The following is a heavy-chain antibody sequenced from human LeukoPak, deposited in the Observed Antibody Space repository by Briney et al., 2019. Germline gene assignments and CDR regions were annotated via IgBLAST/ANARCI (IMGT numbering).Heavy chain of an antibody. CDR1: GGTFSSYA. CDR2: IIPIFGTA. D-gene: IGHD5-18*01. CDR3: ARGWAAMVPYYYYGMDV. J-gene: IGHJ6*02. Sequence: SVKVSCKASGGTFSSYAISWVRQAPGQGLEWMGGIIPIFGTANYAQKFQGRVTITADESTSTAYMELSSLRSEDTAVYYCARGWAAMVPYYYYGMDVWGQGTTVTVSS. V-gene: IGHV1-69*13.